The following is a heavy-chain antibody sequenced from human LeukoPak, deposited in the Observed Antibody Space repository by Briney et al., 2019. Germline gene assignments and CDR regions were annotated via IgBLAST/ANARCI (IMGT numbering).Heavy chain of an antibody. D-gene: IGHD6-6*01. Sequence: SGGSLRLSCAASGFTFSNYGMHWVRQAPGKGLEWVAVIWYDGSNKYYADPVKGRFTISRDNSKNTMYMQMNSLRAEDTAVYYCARSEYNSSPPDFWGQGTLVAVSS. V-gene: IGHV3-33*01. CDR3: ARSEYNSSPPDF. CDR1: GFTFSNYG. CDR2: IWYDGSNK. J-gene: IGHJ4*02.